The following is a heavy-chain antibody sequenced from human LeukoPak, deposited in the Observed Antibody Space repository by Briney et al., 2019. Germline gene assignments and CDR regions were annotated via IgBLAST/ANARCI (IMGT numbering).Heavy chain of an antibody. J-gene: IGHJ1*01. Sequence: ASVKVSCKASGGTFSSYAISWVRQAPGQGPEWMGGIIPIFGTANYAQKFQGRVTITADESTSTAYMELSSLRSEDTAVYYCARDDSSGYYPRKYFQHWGQGTLVTVSS. CDR1: GGTFSSYA. V-gene: IGHV1-69*13. CDR2: IIPIFGTA. D-gene: IGHD3-22*01. CDR3: ARDDSSGYYPRKYFQH.